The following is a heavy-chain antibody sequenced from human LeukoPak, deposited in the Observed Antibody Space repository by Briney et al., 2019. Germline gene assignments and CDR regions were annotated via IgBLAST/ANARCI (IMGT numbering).Heavy chain of an antibody. CDR2: INWNGGST. V-gene: IGHV3-20*04. CDR3: AKGSASTWYGEFDS. Sequence: GGSLRLSCAASGFTFDDYGMSWVRQAPGKGLEWVSGINWNGGSTGYADSVKGRFTISRDNAKNSLYLQMNSLRTEDMAFYFCAKGSASTWYGEFDSWGQGILVTVSS. J-gene: IGHJ4*02. D-gene: IGHD6-13*01. CDR1: GFTFDDYG.